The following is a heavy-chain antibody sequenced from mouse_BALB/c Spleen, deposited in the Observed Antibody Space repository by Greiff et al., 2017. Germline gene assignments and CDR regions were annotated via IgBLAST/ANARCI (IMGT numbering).Heavy chain of an antibody. V-gene: IGHV5-12-1*01. CDR2: ISSGGGST. Sequence: EVQVVESGGGLVKPGGSLKLSCAASGFAFSSYDMSWVRQTPEKRLEWVAYISSGGGSTYYPDTVKGRFTISRDNAKNTLYLQMSSLKSEDTAMYYCARRGDYGYYFDYWGQGTTLTVSS. J-gene: IGHJ2*01. D-gene: IGHD1-2*01. CDR1: GFAFSSYD. CDR3: ARRGDYGYYFDY.